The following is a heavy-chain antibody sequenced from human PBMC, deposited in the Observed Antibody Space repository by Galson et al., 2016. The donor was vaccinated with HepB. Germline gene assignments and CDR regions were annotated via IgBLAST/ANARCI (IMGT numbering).Heavy chain of an antibody. CDR1: GGSLSGYY. CDR3: ARLYHYDYIWGTYRGGFYGMDV. J-gene: IGHJ6*02. Sequence: ETLSLTCGVSGGSLSGYYWTWIRQPPGKGLEWIGEISHTGTTNYNPSLTSRVTFSVDTSKNQSSLSLISVTAADTAVYYCARLYHYDYIWGTYRGGFYGMDVWGQGTTVTVSS. D-gene: IGHD3-16*02. V-gene: IGHV4-34*01. CDR2: ISHTGTT.